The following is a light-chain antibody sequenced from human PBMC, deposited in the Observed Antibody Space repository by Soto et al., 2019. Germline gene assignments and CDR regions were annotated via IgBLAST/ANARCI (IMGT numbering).Light chain of an antibody. CDR3: QQFNYWPT. V-gene: IGKV3-15*01. J-gene: IGKJ1*01. Sequence: EIVMTQSPATMSMSTGERATLSCRASQSVNSNLAWYQQKPGQAPRLLIYGASTSATVIPARFSGSGSGTEFTLTISSLQSEDFAIYYCQQFNYWPTFGEGTKVES. CDR1: QSVNSN. CDR2: GAS.